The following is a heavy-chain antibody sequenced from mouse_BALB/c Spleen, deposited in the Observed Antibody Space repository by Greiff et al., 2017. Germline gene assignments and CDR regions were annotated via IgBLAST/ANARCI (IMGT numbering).Heavy chain of an antibody. CDR1: GYTFTSYW. D-gene: IGHD2-14*01. J-gene: IGHJ3*01. CDR2: IYPGSGST. V-gene: IGHV1S22*01. Sequence: LQHPGSELVRPGASVKLSCKASGYTFTSYWMHWVKQRPGQGLEWIGNIYPGSGSTNYDEKFKSKATLTVDTSSSTAYMQLSSLTSEDSAVYYCTRDRYGAWFAYWGQGTLVTVSA. CDR3: TRDRYGAWFAY.